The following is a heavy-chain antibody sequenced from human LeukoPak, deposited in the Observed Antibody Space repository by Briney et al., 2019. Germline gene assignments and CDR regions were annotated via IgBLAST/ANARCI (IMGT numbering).Heavy chain of an antibody. D-gene: IGHD2-15*01. Sequence: GGSLRLSCAASGFTFSGYSMNWVRQAPGKGLEWVSSISSSSSYIYYADSVKGRFTISRDNAKNSLYLQMNSLRAEDTAVYYCARARSCSGGSCFVYYFDYWGQGTLVTVSS. V-gene: IGHV3-21*01. J-gene: IGHJ4*02. CDR1: GFTFSGYS. CDR2: ISSSSSYI. CDR3: ARARSCSGGSCFVYYFDY.